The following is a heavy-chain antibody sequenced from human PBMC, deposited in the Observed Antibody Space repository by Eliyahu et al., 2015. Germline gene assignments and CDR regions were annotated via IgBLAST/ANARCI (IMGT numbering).Heavy chain of an antibody. CDR1: WXTFSGSA. CDR3: ARQPTGSGGTLMD. V-gene: IGHV3-73*02. Sequence: EVQLVESGGGLVQPGGSLKLSCAASWXTFSGSAVHWVRQASGKGLEWVGRVRIRSKNYATAYAESLKGRFTISRDDSKNTAYLQMSSLETGDTAVYYCARQPTGSGGTLMDWGQGILVTVSS. CDR2: VRIRSKNYAT. D-gene: IGHD2-15*01. J-gene: IGHJ4*02.